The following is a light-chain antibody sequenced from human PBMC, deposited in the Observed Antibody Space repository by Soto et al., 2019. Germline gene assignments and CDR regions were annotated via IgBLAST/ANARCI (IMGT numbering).Light chain of an antibody. V-gene: IGLV1-44*01. Sequence: QSVLTQPPSASATPGQRVAISCSGSSSNIGSYPVNWYQQLPGTAPKLLIHTATQRPSGVPDRFSGSKSGTSASLAISGLQSEDEADYYCAAWDDSLNGVLFGGGTKLTVL. CDR3: AAWDDSLNGVL. J-gene: IGLJ2*01. CDR2: TAT. CDR1: SSNIGSYP.